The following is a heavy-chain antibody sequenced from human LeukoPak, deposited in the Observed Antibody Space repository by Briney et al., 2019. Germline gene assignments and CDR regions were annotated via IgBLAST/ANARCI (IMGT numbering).Heavy chain of an antibody. CDR2: IIPILGIA. D-gene: IGHD3-22*01. CDR3: ARDRSSGANAYYFDY. V-gene: IGHV1-69*04. CDR1: GGTFSSFA. J-gene: IGHJ4*02. Sequence: ASVKVSCKAPGGTFSSFAISWVRQAPGQGLEWMGRIIPILGIANYAQKFQGRVTITADKSTSTAYMGLSSLRSEDTAVYYCARDRSSGANAYYFDYWGQGTLVTVSS.